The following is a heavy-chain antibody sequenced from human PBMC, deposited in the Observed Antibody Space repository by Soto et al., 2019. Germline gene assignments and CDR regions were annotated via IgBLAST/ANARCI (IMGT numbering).Heavy chain of an antibody. Sequence: QVQLVQSGAEVKKPGSSVKVSCKASGGTFSSYAISWVRQAPGQGLEWMGGIIPIFGTANYEQKFQGRVTITADESTSTAYMELSSLISEDTAVYYCARARWELLGYYYYYGMDVWGQGTTVTVSS. J-gene: IGHJ6*02. CDR3: ARARWELLGYYYYYGMDV. CDR2: IIPIFGTA. D-gene: IGHD1-26*01. V-gene: IGHV1-69*01. CDR1: GGTFSSYA.